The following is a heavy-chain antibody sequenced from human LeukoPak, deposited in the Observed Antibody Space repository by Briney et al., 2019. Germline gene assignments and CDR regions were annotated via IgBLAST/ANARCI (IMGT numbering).Heavy chain of an antibody. J-gene: IGHJ4*02. CDR3: ARGSYYDRALGGY. D-gene: IGHD3-22*01. CDR1: GGSISSSSYY. V-gene: IGHV4-39*07. Sequence: SETLSLTCTVSGGSISSSSYYWGWIRQPPGKGLEWIGSIYYSGSTYYNPSLKSRVTISVDTSKNQFSLKLSSVTAADTAMYYCARGSYYDRALGGYWGQGTLVTVSS. CDR2: IYYSGST.